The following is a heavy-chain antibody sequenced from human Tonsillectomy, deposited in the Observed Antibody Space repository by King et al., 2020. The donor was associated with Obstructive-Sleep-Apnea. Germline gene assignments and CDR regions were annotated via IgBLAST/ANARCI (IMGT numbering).Heavy chain of an antibody. V-gene: IGHV1-18*04. CDR1: GYTLTSYD. CDR3: ARTSRSTLWALDI. J-gene: IGHJ3*02. CDR2: ISTYNINR. Sequence: HVQLVESGAEVKKPGASVKVSCKASGYTLTSYDISWVRQAPGQGLEWMGWISTYNINRNYAQEFQGRVTMTTDTSTSTAYMELRSLRSDDTAVYYCARTSRSTLWALDIWGQGTMVTVSS. D-gene: IGHD1-1*01.